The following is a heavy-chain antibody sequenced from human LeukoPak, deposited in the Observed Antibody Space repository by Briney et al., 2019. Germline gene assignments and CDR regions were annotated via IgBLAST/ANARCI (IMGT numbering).Heavy chain of an antibody. J-gene: IGHJ4*02. CDR1: GFTFSNYW. CDR3: ASASSHRIAAGGDY. V-gene: IGHV3-74*01. Sequence: GGSLRLSCAASGFTFSNYWMHWVRQAPGKGLVWVSRINSDGSSRNYADSVKGRFTISRDNAKNTLYLQMNSLRAEDTAVYYCASASSHRIAAGGDYWGQGTLITASS. D-gene: IGHD6-13*01. CDR2: INSDGSSR.